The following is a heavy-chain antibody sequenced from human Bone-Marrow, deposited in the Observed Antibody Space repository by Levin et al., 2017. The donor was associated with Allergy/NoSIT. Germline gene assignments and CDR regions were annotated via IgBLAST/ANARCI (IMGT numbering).Heavy chain of an antibody. J-gene: IGHJ5*02. V-gene: IGHV3-20*04. CDR1: GFTFDDYG. CDR3: ARDWFTMVRGGAFDP. Sequence: RAGGSLRLSCAASGFTFDDYGMSWVRQAPGKGLEWVSGINWNGGSTGYADSVKGRFTISRDNAKNSLYLQMNSLRAEDTALYYCARDWFTMVRGGAFDPWGQGTLVTVSS. D-gene: IGHD3-10*01. CDR2: INWNGGST.